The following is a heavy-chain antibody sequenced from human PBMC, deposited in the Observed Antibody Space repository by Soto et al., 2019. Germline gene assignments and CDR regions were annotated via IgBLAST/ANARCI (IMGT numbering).Heavy chain of an antibody. CDR3: AKRLGYCISTSCYNHAFDI. CDR2: INNDGSDP. CDR1: GFTFSNYW. J-gene: IGHJ3*02. Sequence: GGSLRLSCEASGFTFSNYWMHWVRQAPGKGLVWVSRINNDGSDPIYADSVKGRFTISRDNAKNTVYLQMNSLRAEDTALYYCAKRLGYCISTSCYNHAFDIWGQGTMVTVSS. D-gene: IGHD2-2*02. V-gene: IGHV3-74*01.